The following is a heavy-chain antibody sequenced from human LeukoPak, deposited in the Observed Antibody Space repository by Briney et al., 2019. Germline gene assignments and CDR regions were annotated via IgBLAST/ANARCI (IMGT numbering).Heavy chain of an antibody. D-gene: IGHD1-26*01. J-gene: IGHJ4*02. CDR3: AREKGLVGGAFDY. V-gene: IGHV4-34*01. CDR1: GGSFSGYY. CDR2: VNHSGST. Sequence: PSQTLSLTCAVYGGSFSGYYWSWIRHPPGKGLEWIGEVNHSGSTNNNPSLKSRVPISVDTSKNQFSLKLSSVTAADTAVYYCAREKGLVGGAFDYWGQGTLVTVSS.